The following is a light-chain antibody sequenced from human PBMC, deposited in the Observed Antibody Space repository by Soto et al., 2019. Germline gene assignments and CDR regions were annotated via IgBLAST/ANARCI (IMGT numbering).Light chain of an antibody. J-gene: IGKJ1*01. CDR1: QSISNW. CDR3: QEYNSYWT. V-gene: IGKV1-5*03. Sequence: IRRTESPSTLSASVGDRVTITCRASQSISNWLAWYQQKPGKAPKLLIYKASSLESGVPSRFSGSGSGTEFTLTISSLQPDDFGTYYCQEYNSYWTFGQGTKVDIK. CDR2: KAS.